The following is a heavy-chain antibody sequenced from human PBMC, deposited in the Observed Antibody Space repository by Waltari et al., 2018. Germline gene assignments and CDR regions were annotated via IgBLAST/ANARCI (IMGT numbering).Heavy chain of an antibody. J-gene: IGHJ4*02. CDR1: GFTFNNAW. D-gene: IGHD5-12*01. CDR2: IKTKSEGGTT. V-gene: IGHV3-15*01. CDR3: TALTSRNGYNFHGY. Sequence: EVQLVESGGGLVKPGGCLRLSCAASGFTFNNAWMSWVRQAPGKGLEWVGRIKTKSEGGTTDYAAPVNGRFTISIDDSKNTLYGQMSSLTTEDTAVYYCTALTSRNGYNFHGYWGQGILVTVSS.